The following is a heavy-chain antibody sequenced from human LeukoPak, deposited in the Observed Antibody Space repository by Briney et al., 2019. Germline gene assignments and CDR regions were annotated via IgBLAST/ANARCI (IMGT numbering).Heavy chain of an antibody. V-gene: IGHV4-34*01. Sequence: SETLSLTCAVFDGSVSGYYWTWIRQFPGRGLEWIGEINDSGGTNYSPSLKSRVTISVDPSKNQFSMKLRSVTAADTAVYYCARRVTIIYYMDLWGKGTTVTVSS. CDR3: ARRVTIIYYMDL. D-gene: IGHD5-24*01. J-gene: IGHJ6*03. CDR1: DGSVSGYY. CDR2: INDSGGT.